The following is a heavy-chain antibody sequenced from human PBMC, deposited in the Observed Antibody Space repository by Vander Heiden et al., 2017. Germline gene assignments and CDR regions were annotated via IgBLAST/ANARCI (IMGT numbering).Heavy chain of an antibody. Sequence: EVQLVESGGGLVQPGGSLRLSCAASGFTFSGSWMRWVRQAPGKGLEWVASVKQDGSEKYYVDSVKGRFTISRDNAKNSLSLQMNSLRAEDTAVYYCARGGFYPDYWGQGTLVTVSS. V-gene: IGHV3-7*03. CDR2: VKQDGSEK. J-gene: IGHJ4*02. CDR3: ARGGFYPDY. CDR1: GFTFSGSW. D-gene: IGHD3-3*01.